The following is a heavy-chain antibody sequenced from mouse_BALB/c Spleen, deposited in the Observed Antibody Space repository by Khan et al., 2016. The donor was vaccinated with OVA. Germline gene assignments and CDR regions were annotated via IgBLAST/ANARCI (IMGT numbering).Heavy chain of an antibody. CDR3: ADHLTGSFAY. J-gene: IGHJ3*01. CDR2: ISSGGDYT. CDR1: GFTFSSYS. V-gene: IGHV5-6*01. Sequence: EVQLVESGGVLVKPGGSLKLSCAASGFTFSSYSMSWVRQTPDKRLEWVASISSGGDYTYYPDSVKGRFTISRDNAKNTLYLQMSDLKSEDTAMYYCADHLTGSFAYWDQGTLVTVAA. D-gene: IGHD4-1*01.